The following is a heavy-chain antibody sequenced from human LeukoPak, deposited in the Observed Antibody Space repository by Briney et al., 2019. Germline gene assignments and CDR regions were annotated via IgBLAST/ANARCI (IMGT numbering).Heavy chain of an antibody. CDR3: ARVMGYCSGGSCYSGVDY. Sequence: GGSLRLSCAASGFIFSNYAMSWVRQAPGKGLEWVSSISSSSSYIYYADSVKGRFTISRDNAKNSLYLQMNSLRAEDTAVYYCARVMGYCSGGSCYSGVDYWGQGTLVTVSS. V-gene: IGHV3-21*01. CDR2: ISSSSSYI. J-gene: IGHJ4*02. CDR1: GFIFSNYA. D-gene: IGHD2-15*01.